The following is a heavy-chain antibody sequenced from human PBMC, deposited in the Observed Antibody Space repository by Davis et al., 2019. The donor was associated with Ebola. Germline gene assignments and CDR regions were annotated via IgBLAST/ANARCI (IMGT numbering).Heavy chain of an antibody. V-gene: IGHV3-7*03. CDR2: IKEDGSEK. CDR3: ARGSRNMDV. Sequence: PSGSLRLSCAASGFTFDDYAMHWVRQAPGKGLEWAAKIKEDGSEKLEVDSVKGRFTISRDNAKDSLYLQMNSLRAEETAVYYCARGSRNMDVWGQGTTVTVSS. J-gene: IGHJ6*02. CDR1: GFTFDDYA.